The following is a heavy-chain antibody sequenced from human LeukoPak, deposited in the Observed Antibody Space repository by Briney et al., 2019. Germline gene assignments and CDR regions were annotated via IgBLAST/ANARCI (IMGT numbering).Heavy chain of an antibody. Sequence: ASVKVSCKASGYTFTSYGISWVRQAPGQGLEWMGWTSAYNGNTNYAQKLQGRVTMTTDTSTSTAYMELRSLRSDDTAVYYCARWRGYCSGGSCPGFDYWGQGTLVTVSS. CDR2: TSAYNGNT. D-gene: IGHD2-15*01. J-gene: IGHJ4*02. CDR1: GYTFTSYG. V-gene: IGHV1-18*01. CDR3: ARWRGYCSGGSCPGFDY.